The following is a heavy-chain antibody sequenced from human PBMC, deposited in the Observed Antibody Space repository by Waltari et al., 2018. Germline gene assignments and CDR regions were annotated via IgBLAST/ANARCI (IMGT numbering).Heavy chain of an antibody. CDR3: TTVGWDYYGSGSEKGDY. D-gene: IGHD3-10*01. V-gene: IGHV3-15*01. CDR2: IKSKTDGGTT. J-gene: IGHJ4*02. Sequence: EVQLVESGGGLIQPGGSLRLSCAASGFTVSSNYMSWVRQAPGKGLEWVGRIKSKTDGGTTDYAAPVKGRFTISRDDSKNTLYLQMNSLKTEDTAVYYCTTVGWDYYGSGSEKGDYWGQGTLVTVSS. CDR1: GFTVSSNY.